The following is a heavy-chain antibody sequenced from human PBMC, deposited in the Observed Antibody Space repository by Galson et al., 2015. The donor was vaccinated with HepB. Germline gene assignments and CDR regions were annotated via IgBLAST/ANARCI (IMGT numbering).Heavy chain of an antibody. V-gene: IGHV3-33*01. Sequence: SLRLSCAASGFTFSSHGMHWVRQAPGKGLEWVAVIWYDGSNKYYGDSVKGRFTISRDNSKNTLYLQINSLRAEDTAVYYCARDLDLSGPGPYYYHYGLDVWGPGTTATVSS. D-gene: IGHD3/OR15-3a*01. J-gene: IGHJ6*02. CDR1: GFTFSSHG. CDR2: IWYDGSNK. CDR3: ARDLDLSGPGPYYYHYGLDV.